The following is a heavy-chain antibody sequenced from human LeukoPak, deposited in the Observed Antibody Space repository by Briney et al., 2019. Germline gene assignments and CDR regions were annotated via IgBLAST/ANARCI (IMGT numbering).Heavy chain of an antibody. CDR3: ARSRFLEWLVHDAFDI. V-gene: IGHV4-38-2*02. CDR1: GYSISSDYY. J-gene: IGHJ3*02. Sequence: SETLSLTCTVSGYSISSDYYWGWIRQPPGKGVEGIGSIYHSGSTYYNPSLKSRVTISVDTSKNQFSLKLSSVTAADTAVYYCARSRFLEWLVHDAFDIWGQGTMVTVSS. D-gene: IGHD3-3*01. CDR2: IYHSGST.